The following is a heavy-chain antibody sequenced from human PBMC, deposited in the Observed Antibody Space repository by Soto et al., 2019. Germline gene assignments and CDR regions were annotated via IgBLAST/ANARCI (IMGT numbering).Heavy chain of an antibody. Sequence: GGSLRLSCAASGFTFSSYGMHWVRQAPGKGLEWVAVIWYDGSNKYYADSVKGRFTISRDNSKNTLYLQMNSLRAEDTAVYYCARVSYYDSSGFDYWGQGTLVTVSS. CDR2: IWYDGSNK. CDR3: ARVSYYDSSGFDY. CDR1: GFTFSSYG. J-gene: IGHJ4*02. D-gene: IGHD3-22*01. V-gene: IGHV3-33*01.